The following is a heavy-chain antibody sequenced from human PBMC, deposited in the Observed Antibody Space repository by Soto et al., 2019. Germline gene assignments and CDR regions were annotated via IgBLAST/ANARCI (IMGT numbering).Heavy chain of an antibody. CDR2: ISGGGDAT. D-gene: IGHD2-2*01. CDR3: XXXXLXSTSRPNYWYFDL. Sequence: EVQLLESGGGLVQPGGSLRLSCAGSGFTFINHAMNWVRQAPGXGLEWVSSISGGGDATFFGDSVRGRFTISRDNXXXXXXXXXXXXXXXXXXXXXXXXXXLXSTSRPNYWYFDLWGRGTLVTVSS. V-gene: IGHV3-23*01. CDR1: GFTFINHA. J-gene: IGHJ2*01.